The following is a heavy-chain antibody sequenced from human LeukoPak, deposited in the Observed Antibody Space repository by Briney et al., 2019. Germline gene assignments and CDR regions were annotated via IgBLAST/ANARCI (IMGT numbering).Heavy chain of an antibody. CDR1: GGSISSCSYY. J-gene: IGHJ3*02. Sequence: PSETLSLTCTVSGGSISSCSYYWGWIRQPPGKGLEWIGSIYYSGSTYYNPSLKSRVTISVDTSKNQFSLKLSSVTAADTAVYYCARKERLGLAFDIWGQGTMVTVSS. CDR2: IYYSGST. D-gene: IGHD1-1*01. V-gene: IGHV4-39*01. CDR3: ARKERLGLAFDI.